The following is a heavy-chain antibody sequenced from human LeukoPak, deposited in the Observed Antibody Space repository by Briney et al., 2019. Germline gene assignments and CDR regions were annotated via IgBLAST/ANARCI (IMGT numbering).Heavy chain of an antibody. Sequence: GGSLRLSCAASGFTFSSYGMHWVRQAPGKGLEWVAVISYDGSNKYYADSVKGRFTISRDNSKNTLYLQMNSLRAEDTAVYYCAKNSIAAAGTYYYYYGMAVWGQGTTVTVSS. V-gene: IGHV3-30*18. J-gene: IGHJ6*02. CDR3: AKNSIAAAGTYYYYYGMAV. CDR1: GFTFSSYG. CDR2: ISYDGSNK. D-gene: IGHD6-13*01.